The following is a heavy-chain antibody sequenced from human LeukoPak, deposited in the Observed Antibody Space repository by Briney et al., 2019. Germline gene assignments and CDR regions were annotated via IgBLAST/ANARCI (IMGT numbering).Heavy chain of an antibody. CDR2: IYYSGST. D-gene: IGHD1-26*01. J-gene: IGHJ4*02. CDR3: ARLGSATSTQYDY. CDR1: GGSISSSSYY. V-gene: IGHV4-61*05. Sequence: SETLSLTCTVSGGSISSSSYYWGWIRQPPGKGLEWIGYIYYSGSTNYNPSLKSRVTISVDTSKNQFSLKLSSVTAADTAVYYCARLGSATSTQYDYWGQGTLVTVSS.